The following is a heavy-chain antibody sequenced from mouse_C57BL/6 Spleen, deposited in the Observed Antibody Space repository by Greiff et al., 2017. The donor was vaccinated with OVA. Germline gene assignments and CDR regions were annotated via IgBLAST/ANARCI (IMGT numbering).Heavy chain of an antibody. Sequence: VQLQQPGTELVKPGASVKLSCKASGYTFTSYWMHWVKQRPGQGLEWIGNINPSNGGTNYNEKFKSKATLTVDKSSSTAYMQLSSLTSEDSAVYYCERLDYDYGGCFDYWGQGTTLTVSS. D-gene: IGHD2-4*01. V-gene: IGHV1-53*01. CDR1: GYTFTSYW. J-gene: IGHJ2*01. CDR2: INPSNGGT. CDR3: ERLDYDYGGCFDY.